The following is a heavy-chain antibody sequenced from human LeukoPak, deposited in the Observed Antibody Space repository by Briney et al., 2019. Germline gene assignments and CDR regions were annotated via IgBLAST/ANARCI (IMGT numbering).Heavy chain of an antibody. Sequence: GGSLRLSCAASGFSFSSYWMSWVRQAPGKGLDWVANIKQDGREKYYVDSVEGRFSISRDNAKNSLYLQMNSLRAEDTAVYYCAGQLGIPYYFDYWGQGTLVTVSS. CDR1: GFSFSSYW. V-gene: IGHV3-7*05. J-gene: IGHJ4*02. CDR3: AGQLGIPYYFDY. D-gene: IGHD3-16*01. CDR2: IKQDGREK.